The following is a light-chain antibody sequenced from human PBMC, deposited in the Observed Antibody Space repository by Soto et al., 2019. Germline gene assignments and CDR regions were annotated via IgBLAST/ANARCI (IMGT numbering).Light chain of an antibody. CDR1: SSDVGSYNL. V-gene: IGLV2-23*01. CDR3: CSYADSSTYVV. CDR2: EGS. Sequence: QAVVTQPASVSGSPGQSITISCTGTSSDVGSYNLVSWYQQHPGKAPKLMIYEGSKRPSGVSNRFSGSKSGNTASLTISGLQAEDEADYYCCSYADSSTYVVFGGGTKLTVL. J-gene: IGLJ2*01.